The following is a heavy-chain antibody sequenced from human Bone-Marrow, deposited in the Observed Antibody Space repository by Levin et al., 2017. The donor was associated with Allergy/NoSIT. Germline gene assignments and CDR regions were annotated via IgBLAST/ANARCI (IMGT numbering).Heavy chain of an antibody. V-gene: IGHV4-39*02. CDR1: GGSISSSYYY. CDR3: ARDPWYANAFDI. Sequence: SETLSLTCIVSGGSISSSYYYWGWIRQPPGKGLEWIGSIYYSGSTYYNPSLKSRVTISVDTSKNQFSLKLSSVTAADTAVYYCARDPWYANAFDIWGQGTMVTVSS. J-gene: IGHJ3*02. D-gene: IGHD6-13*01. CDR2: IYYSGST.